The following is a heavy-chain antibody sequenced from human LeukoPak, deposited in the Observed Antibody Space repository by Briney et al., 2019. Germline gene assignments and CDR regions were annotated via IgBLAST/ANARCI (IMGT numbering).Heavy chain of an antibody. J-gene: IGHJ5*02. CDR2: INHSGST. CDR3: SGYSSGLNWFDP. CDR1: GGSFSGYY. Sequence: SETLSLTCAVYGGSFSGYYWSWIRQPPGKGLEWIGGINHSGSTNYNPSLKSRVTISVDTSKNQFSLKLSSVTAADTAVYYCSGYSSGLNWFDPWGQGTLVTVSS. V-gene: IGHV4-34*01. D-gene: IGHD6-19*01.